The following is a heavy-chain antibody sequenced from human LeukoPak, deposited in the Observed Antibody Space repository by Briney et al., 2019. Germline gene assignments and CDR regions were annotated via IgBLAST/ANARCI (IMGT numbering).Heavy chain of an antibody. J-gene: IGHJ3*01. D-gene: IGHD1-26*01. Sequence: ASVKVSCKASGYTFTVYYMHWVRQAPGQGLEWMGWINPNNGGTNYAQKFQGRVAMTSDTSISTAYMELTRLRSDDTAVYYCARVIWELIYDGFGVWGQGTMVTVSS. V-gene: IGHV1-2*02. CDR2: INPNNGGT. CDR3: ARVIWELIYDGFGV. CDR1: GYTFTVYY.